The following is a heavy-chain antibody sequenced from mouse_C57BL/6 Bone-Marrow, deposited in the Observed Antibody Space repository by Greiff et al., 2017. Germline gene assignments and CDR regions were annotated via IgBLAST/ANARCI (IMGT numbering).Heavy chain of an antibody. Sequence: VQLQQSGAELVRPGTSVKVSCKASGYAFTNYLIEWVKQRPGQGLEWIGVINPGSGGTNYNEKFKGKATLTADKSSSPAYMQLSSLTCEYSAVYFCARKRYGSSPYYFDYWGQGTTLTVSS. V-gene: IGHV1-54*01. J-gene: IGHJ2*01. CDR3: ARKRYGSSPYYFDY. CDR2: INPGSGGT. CDR1: GYAFTNYL. D-gene: IGHD1-1*01.